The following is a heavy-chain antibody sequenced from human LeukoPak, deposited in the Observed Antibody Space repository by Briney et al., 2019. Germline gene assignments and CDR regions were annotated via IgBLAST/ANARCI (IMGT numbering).Heavy chain of an antibody. CDR3: ARDQRDYGPYYFDY. J-gene: IGHJ4*02. CDR1: GSTFSSYA. V-gene: IGHV3-30*04. D-gene: IGHD4-17*01. Sequence: PGRSLRPSCAASGSTFSSYAMHWVRQAPGKGLEWVAVISYDGSNKYYADSVKGRFTISRGNSKNTLYLQMNSLRAEDTAVYYCARDQRDYGPYYFDYWGQGTLVTVSS. CDR2: ISYDGSNK.